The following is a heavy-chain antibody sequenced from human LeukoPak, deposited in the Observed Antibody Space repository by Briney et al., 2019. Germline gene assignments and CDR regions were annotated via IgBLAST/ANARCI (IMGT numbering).Heavy chain of an antibody. CDR3: ASDGSGGSSAALDY. V-gene: IGHV4-59*01. CDR1: GGSISSYY. CDR2: ISYSGST. J-gene: IGHJ4*02. D-gene: IGHD6-6*01. Sequence: SQTLSLTCTVSGGSISSYYWNWILQPPGKGLQGLGDISYSGSTNYNPSLMSRVTISVDITKNQFSLKLRSVTAAAAAVSFCASDGSGGSSAALDYWGQGTLVTVSS.